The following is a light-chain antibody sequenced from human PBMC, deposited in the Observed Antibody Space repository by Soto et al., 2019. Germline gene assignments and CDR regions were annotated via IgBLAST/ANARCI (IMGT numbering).Light chain of an antibody. V-gene: IGKV3D-20*02. Sequence: EIVLTQSPVTLSLSPGERATLSCRASQSVSGRYLAWYQQKPGQAPRLLMYDASSRAAGIPDRFSGSGSGTDFTLTISRLDPEDFAVYYCQQRSNFGQGTRLEIK. CDR3: QQRSN. CDR2: DAS. CDR1: QSVSGRY. J-gene: IGKJ5*01.